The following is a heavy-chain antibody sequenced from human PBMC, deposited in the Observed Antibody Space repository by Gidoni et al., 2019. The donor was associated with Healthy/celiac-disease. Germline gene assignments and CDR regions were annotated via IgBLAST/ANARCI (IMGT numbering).Heavy chain of an antibody. D-gene: IGHD6-13*01. CDR1: GSTFTSSY. V-gene: IGHV1-46*01. CDR3: ARGMSRIAAAGTNWFDP. Sequence: QVQLVQSGAEVKKPGASVKVSCKASGSTFTSSYMHWVRQAPGKGLEWMGIINPSGGSTSYAQKFQGRVTMTRDTSTSTVYMELSSLRSEDTAVYYCARGMSRIAAAGTNWFDPWGQGTLVTVSS. CDR2: INPSGGST. J-gene: IGHJ5*02.